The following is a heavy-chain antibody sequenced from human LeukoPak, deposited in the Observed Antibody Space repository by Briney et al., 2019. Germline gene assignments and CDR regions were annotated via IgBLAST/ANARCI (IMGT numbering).Heavy chain of an antibody. CDR2: ISSSGSTI. J-gene: IGHJ6*04. CDR3: AELGITMIGGV. CDR1: GFTFSRYA. D-gene: IGHD3-10*02. Sequence: PGGSLRLSCTASGFTFSRYAMHWLRQAPGKGLEWVSYISSSGSTIYYADSVKGRFTISRDNAKNSLYLQMNSLRAEDTAVYYCAELGITMIGGVWGKGTTVTISS. V-gene: IGHV3-48*03.